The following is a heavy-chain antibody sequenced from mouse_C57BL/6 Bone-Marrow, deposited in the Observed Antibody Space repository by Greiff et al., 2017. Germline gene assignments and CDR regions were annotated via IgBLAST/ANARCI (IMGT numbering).Heavy chain of an antibody. D-gene: IGHD1-1*01. J-gene: IGHJ2*01. Sequence: VKLQQSGAELARPGASVKLSCKASGYTFTSYGISWVKQRTGQGLEWIGEIYPRSGNTYYNEKFKGKATLTADKSSSTAYMELRSLTSEDSAVYFGARTGYYGSSQYYFDYWGQGTTLTVSS. CDR3: ARTGYYGSSQYYFDY. CDR2: IYPRSGNT. CDR1: GYTFTSYG. V-gene: IGHV1-81*01.